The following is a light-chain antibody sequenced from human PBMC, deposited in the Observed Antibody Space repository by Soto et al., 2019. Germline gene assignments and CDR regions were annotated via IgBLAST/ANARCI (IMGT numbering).Light chain of an antibody. CDR2: DVS. V-gene: IGLV2-14*01. CDR1: SSDVGGYNY. CDR3: CSYTTSSTLI. J-gene: IGLJ2*01. Sequence: QSALTQPASVSGSPGQSITFSCTGTSSDVGGYNYVSWYQQHPGKAPKLMIYDVSNRPSGISNRFSGSKSGNTASLTISGLQAEDEADYYCCSYTTSSTLIFGGGTKLTVL.